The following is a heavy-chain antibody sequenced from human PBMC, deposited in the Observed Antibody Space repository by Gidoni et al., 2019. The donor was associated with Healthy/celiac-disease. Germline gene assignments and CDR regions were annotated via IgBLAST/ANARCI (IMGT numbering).Heavy chain of an antibody. J-gene: IGHJ6*02. CDR3: ARGPYCSSTSCYPKFYYYYYGMDV. Sequence: VQLVQSGAEVKKPGASVKVPCKASGYTFTSYDITWVRQATGQGLEWMGWMNPNSGNTGYSQKFQGRVTMTRNTSISTAYMELSSLRSEDTAVYYCARGPYCSSTSCYPKFYYYYYGMDVWGQGTTVTVSS. CDR2: MNPNSGNT. V-gene: IGHV1-8*02. D-gene: IGHD2-2*01. CDR1: GYTFTSYD.